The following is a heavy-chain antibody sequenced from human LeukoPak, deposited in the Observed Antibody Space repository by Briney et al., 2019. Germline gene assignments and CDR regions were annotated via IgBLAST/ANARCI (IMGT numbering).Heavy chain of an antibody. Sequence: SGTLSLTCAVSGGSLSSGGYSWSWIRQPPGKGLEWIGYIYHSGSTYYNPSLKSRVTISVDRSKNQFSLKLSSVTAADTAVYYCARGSRRPYYFDYWGQGTLVTVSS. CDR2: IYHSGST. J-gene: IGHJ4*02. CDR3: ARGSRRPYYFDY. V-gene: IGHV4-30-2*01. CDR1: GGSLSSGGYS.